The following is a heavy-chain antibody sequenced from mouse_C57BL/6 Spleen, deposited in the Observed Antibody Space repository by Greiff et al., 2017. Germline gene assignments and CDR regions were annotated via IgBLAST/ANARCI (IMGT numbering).Heavy chain of an antibody. Sequence: VQLQQSGAELVKPGASVKISCKASGYAFSSYWMNWVKQRPGKGLEWIGQIYPGDGDTNYNGKFKGKATLTADKSSSTAYMQLSSLTSEDSAVYFCARGYGYDGDYYAMDYWGQGTSVTVSS. J-gene: IGHJ4*01. CDR2: IYPGDGDT. V-gene: IGHV1-80*01. D-gene: IGHD2-2*01. CDR3: ARGYGYDGDYYAMDY. CDR1: GYAFSSYW.